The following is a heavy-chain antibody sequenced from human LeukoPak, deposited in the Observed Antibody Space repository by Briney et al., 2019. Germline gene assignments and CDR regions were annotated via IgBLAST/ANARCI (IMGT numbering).Heavy chain of an antibody. J-gene: IGHJ4*02. V-gene: IGHV3-23*01. D-gene: IGHD5-24*01. CDR3: AKPDGPDY. Sequence: GGSLRLSCATSAFPFSRHAMSWVRQTPEKGLEWVSTNPEEGSPTTTRYADSVKGRFTISRDNSRNTLYLQMNSLRADDTAVYYCAKPDGPDYWGQGTLVRVSS. CDR2: NPEEGSPT. CDR1: AFPFSRHA.